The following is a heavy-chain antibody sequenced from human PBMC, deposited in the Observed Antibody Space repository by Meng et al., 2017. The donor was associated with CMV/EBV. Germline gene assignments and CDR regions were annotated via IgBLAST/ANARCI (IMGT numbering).Heavy chain of an antibody. D-gene: IGHD1-26*01. V-gene: IGHV3-48*04. CDR1: GFTFSNYG. CDR3: AANIGGSYEGLYYFDY. Sequence: GESLKISCAASGFTFSNYGMHWVRQAPGKGLEWVSYISSSGSTIYYADSVKGRFTISRDNAKNSLYLQMNSLRAEDTAVYYCAANIGGSYEGLYYFDYWGQGTLVTVSS. J-gene: IGHJ4*02. CDR2: ISSSGSTI.